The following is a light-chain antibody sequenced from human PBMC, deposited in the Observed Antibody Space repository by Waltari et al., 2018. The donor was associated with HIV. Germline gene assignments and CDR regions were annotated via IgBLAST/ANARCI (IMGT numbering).Light chain of an antibody. CDR3: AARDDILSGSWV. Sequence: HSVLTQAPSASGTLGQRVTISCSGSISNIGTNSVSWFQQLPGMSPRLLIFSDSRRPAGVPDRFSASKPGTSASLAIDGLESGDEADYYCAARDDILSGSWVFGGGT. J-gene: IGLJ3*02. V-gene: IGLV1-44*01. CDR1: ISNIGTNS. CDR2: SDS.